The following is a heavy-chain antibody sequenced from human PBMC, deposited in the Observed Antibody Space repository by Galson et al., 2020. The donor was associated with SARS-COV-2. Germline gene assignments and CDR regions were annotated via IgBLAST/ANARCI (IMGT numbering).Heavy chain of an antibody. V-gene: IGHV3-30*04. Sequence: GESLKISCAASGFTFSSYAMHWVRQAPGKGLEWVAVISYDGYYADSVKGRFTISRDNSKNTLYLQMNSLRAEDTAVYYCARTGGSYMDYWGQGTLVTVSS. CDR2: ISYDG. J-gene: IGHJ4*02. CDR3: ARTGGSYMDY. CDR1: GFTFSSYA. D-gene: IGHD1-26*01.